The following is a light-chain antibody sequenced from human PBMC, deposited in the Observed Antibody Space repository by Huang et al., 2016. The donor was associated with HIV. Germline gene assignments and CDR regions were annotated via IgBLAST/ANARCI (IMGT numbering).Light chain of an antibody. J-gene: IGKJ2*01. CDR3: HQYYSFPYT. Sequence: DIQMTQSPSSLSASVGDRVTVTCRASQGISNYLAWFQQKPGKAPKALIYSASTLPTGGPARFSGSGSGTDFTLTISGLQPDDSVTYYGHQYYSFPYTFGQGTKLDIK. CDR2: SAS. CDR1: QGISNY. V-gene: IGKV1-16*01.